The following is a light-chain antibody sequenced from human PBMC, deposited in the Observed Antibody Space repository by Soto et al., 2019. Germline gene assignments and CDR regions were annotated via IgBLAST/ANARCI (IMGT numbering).Light chain of an antibody. CDR1: QSVGSNY. J-gene: IGKJ1*01. CDR3: QQYGSSIQT. CDR2: GAS. Sequence: EIVLTQFPGTWSLSPGERATLSCRASQSVGSNYLAWYQQRPGQPPNLLIFGASHRAPDIPDRFSGSGSGTDFTLTISRLEPEDFAVYYCQQYGSSIQTFGQGTKVDIK. V-gene: IGKV3-20*01.